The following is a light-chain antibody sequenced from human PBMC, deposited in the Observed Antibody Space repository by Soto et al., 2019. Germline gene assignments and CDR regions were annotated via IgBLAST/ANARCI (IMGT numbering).Light chain of an antibody. Sequence: QAVVTQPASLSGSPGQSITISCTGTSSDVGGYNYVSWYQQHPVKAPKLMIYDVTNRPSGVSDRFSGSKSGNTASLTISGLQAEDEADYYCSSYTSSSTPYVFGTGTKVTVL. CDR2: DVT. CDR3: SSYTSSSTPYV. V-gene: IGLV2-14*01. J-gene: IGLJ1*01. CDR1: SSDVGGYNY.